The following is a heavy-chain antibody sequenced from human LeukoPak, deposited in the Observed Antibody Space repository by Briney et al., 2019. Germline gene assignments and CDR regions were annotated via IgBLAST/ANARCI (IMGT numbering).Heavy chain of an antibody. D-gene: IGHD1/OR15-1a*01. CDR2: ISSDGNT. CDR1: GFTVSSSS. Sequence: GGSLRLSCAASGFTVSSSSMNWVRLGPGKGLEWVSVISSDGNTYYADSVKGRFTISRDNSRNTLSLQMHGLRADDTAVYYCARGLEQFSSPWQWGPRRKNFYYYGMDVWGQGTTVTVSS. J-gene: IGHJ6*02. CDR3: ARGLEQFSSPWQWGPRRKNFYYYGMDV. V-gene: IGHV3-66*01.